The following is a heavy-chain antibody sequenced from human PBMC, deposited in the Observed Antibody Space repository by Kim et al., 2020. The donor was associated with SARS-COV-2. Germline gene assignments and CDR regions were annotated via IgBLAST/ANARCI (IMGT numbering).Heavy chain of an antibody. CDR3: VRDRREGAFDM. CDR2: ITKSGTTI. CDR1: GFTFSAYD. V-gene: IGHV3-48*02. Sequence: GGSLRLSCAASGFTFSAYDMNWVRQAPGKGLEWLSSITKSGTTIYYADSVKGRFTISRDNSKNSLYLQMNSLRDEDTALYYCVRDRREGAFDMWGQGPMGTVSS. D-gene: IGHD1-26*01. J-gene: IGHJ3*02.